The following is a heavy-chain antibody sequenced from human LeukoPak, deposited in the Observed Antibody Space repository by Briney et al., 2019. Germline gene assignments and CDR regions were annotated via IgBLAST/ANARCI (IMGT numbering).Heavy chain of an antibody. CDR3: ARQQRVRPAAIAVGWFDP. Sequence: PSETLSLTCAVSGGSISSGGYSWSWIRQPPGKGLEWIGYIYHSGSTYYNPSLKSRVTISVDTSKNQFSLKLSSVTAADTAVYYCARQQRVRPAAIAVGWFDPWGQGTLVTVSS. CDR1: GGSISSGGYS. J-gene: IGHJ5*02. D-gene: IGHD2-2*01. CDR2: IYHSGST. V-gene: IGHV4-30-2*03.